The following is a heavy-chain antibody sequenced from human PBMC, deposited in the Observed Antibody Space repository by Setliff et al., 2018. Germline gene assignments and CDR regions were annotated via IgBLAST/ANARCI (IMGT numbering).Heavy chain of an antibody. V-gene: IGHV4-39*01. Sequence: LSETLSRSCNVPGGSISRSIYFWGWIRQPPGKGLEWIGNIYYSRSTYYSPFLKSRFTISVDTSKNQFSLKLSPVTAADTAVYYCARLGVDDSSGYYYAGCYMDVWGKGTTVTVSS. CDR3: ARLGVDDSSGYYYAGCYMDV. J-gene: IGHJ6*03. CDR1: GGSISRSIYF. D-gene: IGHD3-22*01. CDR2: IYYSRST.